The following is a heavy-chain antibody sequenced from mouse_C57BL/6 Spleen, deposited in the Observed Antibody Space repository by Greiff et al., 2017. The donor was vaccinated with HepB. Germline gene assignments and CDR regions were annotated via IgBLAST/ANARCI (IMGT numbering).Heavy chain of an antibody. CDR1: GFTISSYA. CDR2: ISDGGSYT. V-gene: IGHV5-4*01. D-gene: IGHD1-1*01. J-gene: IGHJ1*03. Sequence: EVQVVESGGGLVKPGGSLKLSCAASGFTISSYAMSWVRQTPEKRLEWVATISDGGSYTYYPDNVKGRFTISRDNAKNNLYLQMSHLKSEDTAMYYCARDTTVEYFDVWGTGTTVTVSS. CDR3: ARDTTVEYFDV.